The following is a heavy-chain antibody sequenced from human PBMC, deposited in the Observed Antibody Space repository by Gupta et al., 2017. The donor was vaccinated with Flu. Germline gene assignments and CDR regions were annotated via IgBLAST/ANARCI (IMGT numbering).Heavy chain of an antibody. V-gene: IGHV1-2*04. J-gene: IGHJ4*02. Sequence: QVQLVQSGAEVKKPGASVKVSCKASGYTFTGYYMHWVRQAPGQGLEWMGWINPNSGGTNDAQKFQGWVTMTRDTSISTAYMELSRLRSDDTAVYYCALKLVLGYYFDYGGQGTLVTVSS. D-gene: IGHD6-13*01. CDR2: INPNSGGT. CDR1: GYTFTGYY. CDR3: ALKLVLGYYFDY.